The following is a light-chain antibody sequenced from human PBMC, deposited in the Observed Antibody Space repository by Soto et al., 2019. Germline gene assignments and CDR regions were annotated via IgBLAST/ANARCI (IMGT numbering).Light chain of an antibody. V-gene: IGKV3-20*01. J-gene: IGKJ3*01. CDR1: QSVRSDY. CDR3: QQYGSSAFT. Sequence: EIVLTQSPGTLSLSPGERATLSCRASQSVRSDYLAWYQQKPGQAPRLHIYGASTRATGIPDRFTGSGSGTDFTLTISRLEPEDFAVYYCQQYGSSAFTFGPGTKVDI. CDR2: GAS.